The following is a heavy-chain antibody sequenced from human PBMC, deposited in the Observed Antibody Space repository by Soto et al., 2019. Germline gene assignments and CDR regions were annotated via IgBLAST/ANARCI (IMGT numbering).Heavy chain of an antibody. V-gene: IGHV3-23*01. CDR3: AKGKPGVAGALHCDN. Sequence: PGGSLRLSCAASGFTFSSYAMGWVRQAPGKGLEWVSAISGSGGSTYYADSVKGRFTISRDHSKNTLYLQMNSLRAEDTAVYYCAKGKPGVAGALHCDNWGQGTLVTVTS. CDR1: GFTFSSYA. CDR2: ISGSGGST. D-gene: IGHD6-19*01. J-gene: IGHJ4*02.